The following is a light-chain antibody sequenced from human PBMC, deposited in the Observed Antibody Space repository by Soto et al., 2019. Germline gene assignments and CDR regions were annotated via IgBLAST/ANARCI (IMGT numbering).Light chain of an antibody. J-gene: IGLJ2*01. CDR3: HSYDVSLRGPA. CDR2: EVS. V-gene: IGLV2-8*01. CDR1: SSDVGGYNY. Sequence: QSALTQPPSASGSPGQSVTISCTGTSSDVGGYNYVSWYQHHPGKAPKLMIYEVSKRPSGVPDRFSGSKSGTSASLAITGLQAEDEAVYYCHSYDVSLRGPAFGGGTKLTVL.